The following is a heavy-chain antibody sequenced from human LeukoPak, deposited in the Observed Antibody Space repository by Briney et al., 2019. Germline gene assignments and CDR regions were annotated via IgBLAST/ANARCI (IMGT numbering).Heavy chain of an antibody. CDR2: IIPIFGTA. Sequence: ASVRVSCKASGGTFSSYAISWVRQAPGQGLEWMGGIIPIFGTANYAQKFQGRVTITADESTSTAYMELSSLRSEDTAVYYCARGGHALSGDTAMAPSGGWGQGTLVTVSS. CDR3: ARGGHALSGDTAMAPSGG. J-gene: IGHJ4*02. V-gene: IGHV1-69*13. CDR1: GGTFSSYA. D-gene: IGHD5-18*01.